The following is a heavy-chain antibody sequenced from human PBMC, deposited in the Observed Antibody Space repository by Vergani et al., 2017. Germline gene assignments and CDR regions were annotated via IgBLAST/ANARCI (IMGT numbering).Heavy chain of an antibody. CDR2: IRHDGIT. CDR3: AREGYCTNGVCFTLFDV. CDR1: GRSFNDYW. Sequence: QAQLQQWGAGLLKPSETLSLTCAIYGRSFNDYWWTWIRRPPGKGLEWIGEIRHDGITHYSPSLKSRVTISIDTSTHQFSLNLRSVTAADTAVYYCAREGYCTNGVCFTLFDVWGQGALVTVSS. V-gene: IGHV4-34*01. D-gene: IGHD2-8*01. J-gene: IGHJ4*02.